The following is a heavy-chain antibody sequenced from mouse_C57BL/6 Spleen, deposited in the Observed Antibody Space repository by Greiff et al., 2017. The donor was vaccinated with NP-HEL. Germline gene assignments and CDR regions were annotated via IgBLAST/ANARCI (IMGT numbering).Heavy chain of an antibody. V-gene: IGHV1-55*01. CDR3: ARIPYSNYIYYAMDY. Sequence: QVQLQQSGAELVKPGASVKMSCKASGYTFTSYWITWVKQRPGQGLEWIGDIYPGSGSTNYNEKFKSKATLTVDTSSSTAYMQLSSLTSEDSAVYYCARIPYSNYIYYAMDYWGQGTSVTVSS. D-gene: IGHD2-5*01. J-gene: IGHJ4*01. CDR2: IYPGSGST. CDR1: GYTFTSYW.